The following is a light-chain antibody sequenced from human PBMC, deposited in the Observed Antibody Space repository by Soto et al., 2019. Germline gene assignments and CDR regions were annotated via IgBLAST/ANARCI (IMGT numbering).Light chain of an antibody. V-gene: IGKV1-5*03. Sequence: DIQMTQSPSTLSASVGDRVTITRRASQSISIWLAWYQQKPGKAPKILIYKASSLESGVPSRFSGSGSGTEFTLTISSLQPDDFATYYCQQYSTYTPRTFGQGT. CDR3: QQYSTYTPRT. CDR1: QSISIW. CDR2: KAS. J-gene: IGKJ1*01.